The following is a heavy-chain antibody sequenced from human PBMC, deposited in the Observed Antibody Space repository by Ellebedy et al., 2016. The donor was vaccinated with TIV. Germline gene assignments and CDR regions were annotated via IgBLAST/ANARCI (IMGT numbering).Heavy chain of an antibody. J-gene: IGHJ3*02. V-gene: IGHV3-23*01. CDR2: ISGSGRST. CDR1: GFKFSNYA. D-gene: IGHD2-15*01. CDR3: AAALDI. Sequence: PGGSLRLSCEASGFKFSNYAMIWVRQAPGKGLEWVSGISGSGRSTYYADSVKGRFTISRANAKNSLYLQMNSLRAEDRALYYCAAALDIWGQGTLVTVSS.